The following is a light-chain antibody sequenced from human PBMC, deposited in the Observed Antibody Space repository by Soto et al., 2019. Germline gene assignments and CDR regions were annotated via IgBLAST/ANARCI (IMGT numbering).Light chain of an antibody. CDR2: DAS. Sequence: EIVLTQSPATLSLSPGGVATLYCRASQSVSLSLAWYQQKPGQAPRLLIYDASKRASGIPARFSGSGSGTDFTLTISRLEPEDFAVYYCQQYGSSYTFGQGTKVDIK. CDR1: QSVSLS. V-gene: IGKV3-11*01. CDR3: QQYGSSYT. J-gene: IGKJ2*01.